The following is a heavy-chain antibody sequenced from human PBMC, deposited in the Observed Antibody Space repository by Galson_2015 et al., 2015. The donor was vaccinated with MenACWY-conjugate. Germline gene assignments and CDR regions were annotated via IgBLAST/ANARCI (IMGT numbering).Heavy chain of an antibody. J-gene: IGHJ4*02. CDR1: GFTFSTYW. V-gene: IGHV3-74*01. CDR2: INSDGRST. Sequence: SLRLSCAASGFTFSTYWMHWVRQAPGKGLVWVSRINSDGRSTSYADSVKGRYTISRDNAKNTLYLQMNSLRAEDTAVYYCARFGGNYRTPSHFDYWGQGTLVTVSA. CDR3: ARFGGNYRTPSHFDY. D-gene: IGHD1-26*01.